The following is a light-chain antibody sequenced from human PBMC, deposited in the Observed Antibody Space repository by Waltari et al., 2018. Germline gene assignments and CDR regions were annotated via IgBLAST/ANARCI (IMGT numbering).Light chain of an antibody. CDR2: GAS. CDR1: QGIRND. Sequence: DIQMTQSPSSLSASIGDRVTITCRASQGIRNDLGWFQQKPGKAPRRLIYGASTLQDGVPSRFSGSGSGTDFTLTIVSLQAEDVAVYYCHQYSTTPWTFGQGTKVEI. J-gene: IGKJ1*01. CDR3: HQYSTTPWT. V-gene: IGKV1-17*01.